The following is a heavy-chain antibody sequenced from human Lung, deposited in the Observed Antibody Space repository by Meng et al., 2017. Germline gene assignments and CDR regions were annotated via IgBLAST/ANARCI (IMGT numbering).Heavy chain of an antibody. Sequence: QARLQTWGAGVVTASETLSPTSAVSGGSFSDYYWSWIRPPAGKGLGWIGEIHHSGSTNYNPSLESRATISVDTSQNNLSLKLSSVTAADSAVYYCARGPTTMAHDFDYWGQGTLVTVSS. CDR1: GGSFSDYY. J-gene: IGHJ4*02. D-gene: IGHD4-11*01. CDR3: ARGPTTMAHDFDY. CDR2: IHHSGST. V-gene: IGHV4-34*01.